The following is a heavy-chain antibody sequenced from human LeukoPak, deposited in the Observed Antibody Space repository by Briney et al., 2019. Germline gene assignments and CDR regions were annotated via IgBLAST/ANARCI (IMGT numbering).Heavy chain of an antibody. D-gene: IGHD1-26*01. CDR3: ARGMGATDAFDI. CDR2: INWNGGST. Sequence: GGSLRLSCAASGFTFDDYGMSWVRQAPGKGLEWVSGINWNGGSTGYADSVKGRFTISRDNAKNSLYLQMNSLGAEDTALYYCARGMGATDAFDIWGQGTMVTVSS. V-gene: IGHV3-20*04. J-gene: IGHJ3*02. CDR1: GFTFDDYG.